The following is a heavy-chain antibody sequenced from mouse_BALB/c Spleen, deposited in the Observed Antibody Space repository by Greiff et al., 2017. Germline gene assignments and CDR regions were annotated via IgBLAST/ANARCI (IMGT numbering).Heavy chain of an antibody. Sequence: SGAELVKPGASVKLSCKASGYTFTSYYMYWVKQRPGQGLEWIGEINPSNGGTNFNEKFKSKATLTVDKSSSTAYMQLSSLTSEDSAVYYCTRGHGSSSYYYAMDYWGQGTSVTVSS. CDR3: TRGHGSSSYYYAMDY. CDR2: INPSNGGT. V-gene: IGHV1S81*02. D-gene: IGHD1-1*01. CDR1: GYTFTSYY. J-gene: IGHJ4*01.